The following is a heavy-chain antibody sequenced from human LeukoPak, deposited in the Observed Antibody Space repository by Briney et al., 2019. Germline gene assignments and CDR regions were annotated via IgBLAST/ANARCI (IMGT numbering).Heavy chain of an antibody. V-gene: IGHV1-69*13. CDR1: GGTFSSYA. Sequence: SVKVSCKASGGTFSSYAISWVRQAPGQGLERMGGIIPIFGTANYAQKFQGRVTITADESTSTAYMELSSLRSEDTAVYYCASKHYGDYYFDYWGQGTLVTVSS. CDR2: IIPIFGTA. CDR3: ASKHYGDYYFDY. J-gene: IGHJ4*02. D-gene: IGHD4-17*01.